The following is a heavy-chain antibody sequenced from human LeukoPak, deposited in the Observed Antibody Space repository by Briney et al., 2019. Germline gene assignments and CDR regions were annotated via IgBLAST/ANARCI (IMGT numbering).Heavy chain of an antibody. Sequence: SETLSLTCAVYGGSFSGYYWSWIRQPPGKGLEWIGEINHSGSTNYNPSLKSRVTISVDTSKNQFSLKLSSVTAADTAVYYCARGSNYYDSSGYYLNPKASRYYYYGMDVWGQGTTVTVSS. CDR3: ARGSNYYDSSGYYLNPKASRYYYYGMDV. CDR2: INHSGST. J-gene: IGHJ6*02. CDR1: GGSFSGYY. D-gene: IGHD3-22*01. V-gene: IGHV4-34*01.